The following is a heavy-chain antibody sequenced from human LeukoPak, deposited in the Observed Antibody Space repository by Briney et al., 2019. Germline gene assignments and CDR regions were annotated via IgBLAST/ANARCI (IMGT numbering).Heavy chain of an antibody. CDR3: TRRDLRAVADTDAFDI. D-gene: IGHD6-19*01. CDR1: GFTFSGSA. J-gene: IGHJ3*02. Sequence: GGSLRLSCAASGFTFSGSAMHWVRQASGKGLEWVGRIRSKANSYATAYAASVKGRFTISRDDSKNTAYLQMNSLKTEDTAVYYCTRRDLRAVADTDAFDIWGQGTMVTVSS. V-gene: IGHV3-73*01. CDR2: IRSKANSYAT.